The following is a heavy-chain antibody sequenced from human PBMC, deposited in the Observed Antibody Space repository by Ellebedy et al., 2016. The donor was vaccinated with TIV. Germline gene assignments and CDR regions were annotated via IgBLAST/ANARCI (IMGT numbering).Heavy chain of an antibody. D-gene: IGHD2-2*01. CDR3: AKARAAAYYYYYGMDV. V-gene: IGHV3-30*18. J-gene: IGHJ6*02. Sequence: GESLKISXAASGFTFSSYGMHWVRQAPGKGLEWVAVIPYDESEKYYADSVKGRFTISRDNSKNTLYLQMNSLRAEDTAVYYCAKARAAAYYYYYGMDVWGQGTTVTVSS. CDR1: GFTFSSYG. CDR2: IPYDESEK.